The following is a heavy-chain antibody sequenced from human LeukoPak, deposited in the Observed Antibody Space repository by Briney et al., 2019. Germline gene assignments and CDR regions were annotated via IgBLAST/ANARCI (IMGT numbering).Heavy chain of an antibody. V-gene: IGHV1-2*02. CDR3: ARGLGSYYYDSSGYCDY. CDR2: INPNSGGT. D-gene: IGHD3-22*01. CDR1: AYTFTGYY. Sequence: GASVKVSCKASAYTFTGYYMHWVRQAPGQGLEWMGWINPNSGGTNYAQKFQGRVTMTRGTSISTAYMELSRLRSDDTAVYYCARGLGSYYYDSSGYCDYWGQGTLVTVSS. J-gene: IGHJ4*02.